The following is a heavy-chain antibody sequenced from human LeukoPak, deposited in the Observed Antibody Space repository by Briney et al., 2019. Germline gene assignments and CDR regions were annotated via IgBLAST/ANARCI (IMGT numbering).Heavy chain of an antibody. CDR1: GFTFSSYG. CDR2: IRYDGSNK. J-gene: IGHJ4*02. V-gene: IGHV3-30*02. D-gene: IGHD6-6*01. CDR3: AIHGTSSETYFDY. Sequence: PGGSLRLSCAASGFTFSSYGMHWVRQAPGKGLEWVAFIRYDGSNKNYADSVKGRFTISRDNSKNTLYLQMNSPRAEDTAVYYCAIHGTSSETYFDYWGQGTLVTVSS.